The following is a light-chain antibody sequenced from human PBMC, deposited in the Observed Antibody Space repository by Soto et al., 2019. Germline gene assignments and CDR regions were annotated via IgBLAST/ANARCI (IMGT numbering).Light chain of an antibody. V-gene: IGKV3-20*01. CDR3: QQFSSYPLT. Sequence: EIVLTHSPVTLSLSPAYRSTLSCLASQSVKSNYLAWYQQKPGQAPRLLIYDASSRATGIPDRFSGGGSGTDFTLTISRLEPEDFAVYYCQQFSSYPLTFGGGTK. CDR1: QSVKSNY. J-gene: IGKJ4*01. CDR2: DAS.